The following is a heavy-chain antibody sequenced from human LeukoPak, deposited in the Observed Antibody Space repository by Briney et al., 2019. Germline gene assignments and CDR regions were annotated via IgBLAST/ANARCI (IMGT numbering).Heavy chain of an antibody. CDR3: AKSRSVADPFDI. CDR2: ISGSGYDT. D-gene: IGHD6-19*01. CDR1: GFTFSSYA. J-gene: IGHJ3*02. Sequence: RGSLRHTRAASGFTFSSYAMSWVRQAPGKGLEWVSAISGSGYDTYHADSVKGRLTISRDNSKNTLYLQMNGLRAEDTAVYHCAKSRSVADPFDIWGHGSMVTVSS. V-gene: IGHV3-23*01.